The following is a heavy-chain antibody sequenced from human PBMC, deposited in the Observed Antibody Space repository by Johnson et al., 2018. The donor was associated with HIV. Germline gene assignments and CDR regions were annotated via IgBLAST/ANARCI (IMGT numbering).Heavy chain of an antibody. J-gene: IGHJ3*02. CDR2: IRFDGTNK. V-gene: IGHV3-30*02. D-gene: IGHD2-15*01. CDR1: GFPFSNYG. CDR3: ARDRGGKGGFDAFDI. Sequence: QVQLVESGGGVVQPGGSLRLSCAASGFPFSNYGMHWVRQAPGKGLEWVAFIRFDGTNKHFADSVEGRFTISRDNSKNTLYLQMNSLRTEDTAVYYCARDRGGKGGFDAFDIWGQGTMVTVSS.